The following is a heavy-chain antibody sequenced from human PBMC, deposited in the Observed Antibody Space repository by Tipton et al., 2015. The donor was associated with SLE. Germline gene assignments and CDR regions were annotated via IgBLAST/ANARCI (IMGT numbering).Heavy chain of an antibody. CDR1: DGSLSGYY. CDR3: ARDGGQRVISGTYDFYYYGLDV. J-gene: IGHJ6*02. Sequence: TLSLTCTVFDGSLSGYYWAWRRQSPGKGLEWFGEIRHDGGANYNPSLESRGTISLETSKNQFSLKLTSVTAADTAVYYCARDGGQRVISGTYDFYYYGLDVWGQGTTVTVSS. D-gene: IGHD6-13*01. V-gene: IGHV4-34*01. CDR2: IRHDGGA.